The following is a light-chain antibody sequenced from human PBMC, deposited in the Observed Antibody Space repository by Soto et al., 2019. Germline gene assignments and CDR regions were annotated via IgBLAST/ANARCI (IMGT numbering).Light chain of an antibody. V-gene: IGLV1-40*01. J-gene: IGLJ1*01. CDR1: SSNIGAGYD. CDR2: GNS. CDR3: QSYDSSLSGSYV. Sequence: QSVLTQPPSVSGAPGQRGTISCTGSSSNIGAGYDVHWYQQLPGTAPKLLIYGNSNRPSGVPDRFSGSKSGTSASLAITGLQAEDEADYYCQSYDSSLSGSYVFGTSTKVTVL.